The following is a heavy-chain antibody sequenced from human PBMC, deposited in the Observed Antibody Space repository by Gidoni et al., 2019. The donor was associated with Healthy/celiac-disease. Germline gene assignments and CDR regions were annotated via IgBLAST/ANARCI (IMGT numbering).Heavy chain of an antibody. V-gene: IGHV3-23*01. D-gene: IGHD1-1*01. Sequence: EVQLLESGGGLVQPGGSLRLSCAAPGFTFRTYAMSWVRQAPGKGLEWVSAIMCSCGSTYYADSVKGRFTIYRDNSKNTLYLQMNSLRAEDTAVYYCAKERDLEMATTPFDYWGQGTLVTVSS. J-gene: IGHJ4*02. CDR1: GFTFRTYA. CDR2: IMCSCGST. CDR3: AKERDLEMATTPFDY.